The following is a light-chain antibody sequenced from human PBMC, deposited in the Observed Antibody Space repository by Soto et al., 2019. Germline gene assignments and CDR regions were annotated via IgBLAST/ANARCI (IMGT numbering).Light chain of an antibody. CDR3: AAWDDSLSAWV. Sequence: QSVLTQPPSASGTPGQRVTISWSGSSSNIGSNSVYWYQQLPGTAPKLLIYRNNQRPSGVPDRFSGSKSGTSASLTISGLRSEDEADCYCAAWDDSLSAWVFGGGTKLTVL. V-gene: IGLV1-47*01. CDR2: RNN. CDR1: SSNIGSNS. J-gene: IGLJ3*02.